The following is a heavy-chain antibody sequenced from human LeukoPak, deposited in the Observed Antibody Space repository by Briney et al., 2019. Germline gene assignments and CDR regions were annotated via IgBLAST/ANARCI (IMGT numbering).Heavy chain of an antibody. CDR1: GFTFDDYG. J-gene: IGHJ4*02. CDR3: ARAGAASSLIDY. Sequence: GGSLRLSCAASGFTFDDYGMHWVRQAPGKGLEWVSGISWNSGSIGYADSVEGRFTISRDNAKNSLFLQMNSLRAEDTALYYCARAGAASSLIDYWGQGTLVTVSS. CDR2: ISWNSGSI. D-gene: IGHD6-13*01. V-gene: IGHV3-9*01.